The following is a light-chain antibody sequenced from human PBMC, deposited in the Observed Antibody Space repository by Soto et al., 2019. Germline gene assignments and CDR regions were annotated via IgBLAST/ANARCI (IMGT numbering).Light chain of an antibody. CDR3: SSYTRSSTPYV. J-gene: IGLJ1*01. CDR2: EVS. Sequence: QSVLTQPASVSGSPGQSITISCTGTSSDVGDYNYVSWYQQHPGKAPKLMIYEVSNRPSGVSNRFSGSKSGYTASLTISGLQADHEADYYCSSYTRSSTPYVFGTGTKVTVL. V-gene: IGLV2-14*01. CDR1: SSDVGDYNY.